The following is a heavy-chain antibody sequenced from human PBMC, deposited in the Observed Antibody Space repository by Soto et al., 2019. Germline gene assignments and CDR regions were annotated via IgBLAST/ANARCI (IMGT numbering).Heavy chain of an antibody. CDR3: ARERRHSSSWYPDY. CDR1: GFTFSSYS. D-gene: IGHD6-13*01. V-gene: IGHV3-21*01. CDR2: ISSSSSYI. J-gene: IGHJ4*02. Sequence: EVQLVESGGGLVKPGGSLRLSCAASGFTFSSYSMNWVRQAPGKGLEWVSSISSSSSYIYYADSVKGRFTISRDNAKNSLYMQMNSLRAEDTAVYYCARERRHSSSWYPDYWGQGTLVTVSS.